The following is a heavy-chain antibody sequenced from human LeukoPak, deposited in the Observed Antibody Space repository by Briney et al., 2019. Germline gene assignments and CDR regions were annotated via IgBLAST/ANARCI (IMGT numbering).Heavy chain of an antibody. CDR2: ITSTGSNT. V-gene: IGHV3-23*01. CDR3: ARDPLVYM. Sequence: RTGGSLRLSCAASGFAFSSHAMNWVRQAPGRGLEWVSSITSTGSNTYYADSVKGRFTISRGNAKNTVYLQMNSLRVEDTAVYYCARDPLVYMWGQGSLVTVSS. CDR1: GFAFSSHA. J-gene: IGHJ4*02. D-gene: IGHD2-2*02.